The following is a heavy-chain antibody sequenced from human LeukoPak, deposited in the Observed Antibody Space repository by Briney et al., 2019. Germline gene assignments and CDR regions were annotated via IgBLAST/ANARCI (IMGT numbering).Heavy chain of an antibody. CDR3: AKAEVAGAIPNSFDP. CDR1: GFTFSRYA. Sequence: GGSLRLSCAASGFTFSRYAMSWVRQAPGKGLEWVSAISGSGGSTYYADSVKGRFTISRDNSKNTLYLQMNSLRAEDTAVYYCAKAEVAGAIPNSFDPWGQGTLVTVSS. D-gene: IGHD2-15*01. J-gene: IGHJ5*02. CDR2: ISGSGGST. V-gene: IGHV3-23*01.